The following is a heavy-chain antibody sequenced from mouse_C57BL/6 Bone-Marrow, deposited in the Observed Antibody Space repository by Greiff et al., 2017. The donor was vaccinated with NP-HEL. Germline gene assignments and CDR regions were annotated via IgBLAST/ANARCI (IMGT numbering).Heavy chain of an antibody. D-gene: IGHD2-2*01. V-gene: IGHV1-55*01. Sequence: QVQLQQPGAELVKPGASVKMSCKASGYTFTSYWITWVKQRPGQGLEWIGEIYHRSGNTYYNEKFKGKATLTADKSSSTAYMELRSLTSEDSAVYFCARLGDAVNFDYWGQGTTLTVSS. CDR1: GYTFTSYW. CDR2: IYHRSGNT. J-gene: IGHJ2*01. CDR3: ARLGDAVNFDY.